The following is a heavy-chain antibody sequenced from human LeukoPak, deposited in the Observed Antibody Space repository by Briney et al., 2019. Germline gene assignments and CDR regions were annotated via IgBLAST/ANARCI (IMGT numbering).Heavy chain of an antibody. Sequence: PGGSLRLSCAASGFTFSSYGMHWVRQAPGKGLEWVAVIWYDGSNKYYADSVKGRFTISRDNSKNTLYLQMNSLRAEDTAVYYCARDGGVYYDSSPSFDYWGQGTLVTVSS. CDR3: ARDGGVYYDSSPSFDY. D-gene: IGHD3-22*01. CDR1: GFTFSSYG. CDR2: IWYDGSNK. V-gene: IGHV3-33*01. J-gene: IGHJ4*02.